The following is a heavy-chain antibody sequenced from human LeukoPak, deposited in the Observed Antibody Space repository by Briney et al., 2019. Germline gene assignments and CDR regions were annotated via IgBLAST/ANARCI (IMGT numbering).Heavy chain of an antibody. CDR2: VSGSGGST. D-gene: IGHD1-26*01. J-gene: IGHJ4*02. CDR1: GFTFSSYW. CDR3: AKTGRGTTTFHYFDY. Sequence: GGSLRLSCAASGFTFSSYWMTWVRQAPGKGLEWVSVVSGSGGSTYHADSVKGRFTISKDNSKNTLYLQMNSLRAEDTAVYYCAKTGRGTTTFHYFDYWGQGTLVTVSS. V-gene: IGHV3-23*01.